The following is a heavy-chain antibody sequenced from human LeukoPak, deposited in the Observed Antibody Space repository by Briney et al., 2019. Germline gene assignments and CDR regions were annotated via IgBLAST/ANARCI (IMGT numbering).Heavy chain of an antibody. Sequence: SQTLSLTCTVSGGSISTFFWSLVPQPARKGLEWIGRIYASGNTNYNPSLKSRVTISVDTSNNQFSLNLSSVTAADTAVYYCARRPGARPMDYWGQGTLVTVSS. CDR3: ARRPGARPMDY. D-gene: IGHD3-10*01. J-gene: IGHJ4*02. CDR1: GGSISTFF. V-gene: IGHV4-4*07. CDR2: IYASGNT.